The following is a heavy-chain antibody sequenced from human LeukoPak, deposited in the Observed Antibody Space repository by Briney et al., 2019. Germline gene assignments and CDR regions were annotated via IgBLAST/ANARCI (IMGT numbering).Heavy chain of an antibody. CDR2: ISISSTTI. D-gene: IGHD1-26*01. V-gene: IGHV3-48*02. CDR1: GFTFSGYS. J-gene: IGHJ4*02. CDR3: ARVVYGGISYSVDY. Sequence: GGSLRLSCLASGFTFSGYSMNWVRQAPGKGLERVSYISISSTTINYADSVKGRFTISRDNAKNSLYLQMNSLRDEDTAVYYCARVVYGGISYSVDYWGQGTLVTVST.